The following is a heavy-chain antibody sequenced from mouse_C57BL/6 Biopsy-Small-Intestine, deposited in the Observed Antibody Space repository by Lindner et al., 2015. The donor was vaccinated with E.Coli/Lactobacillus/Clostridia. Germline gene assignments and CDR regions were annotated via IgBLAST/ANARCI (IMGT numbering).Heavy chain of an antibody. CDR3: ASGQRNYDILTKYYYYGMEV. Sequence: SVKVSCKASGYTFSSYGVSWVRQAPGQGLEWMGWISAYDGNTNYAQKLQGRVTMTTDASTGTAYMELRSLRSDDTAVYYCASGQRNYDILTKYYYYGMEVWGQGTTVTVSS. CDR2: ISAYDGNT. V-gene: IGHV1-74*01. CDR1: GYTFSSYG. D-gene: IGHD2-1*01. J-gene: IGHJ1*01.